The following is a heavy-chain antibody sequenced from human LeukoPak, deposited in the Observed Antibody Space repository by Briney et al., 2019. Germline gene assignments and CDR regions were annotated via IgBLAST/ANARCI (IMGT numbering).Heavy chain of an antibody. D-gene: IGHD2-15*01. CDR3: AQQLGYCSDGTCYFTY. Sequence: GGSLRLSCVASGFTFSYSWMIWVRQAPGKGLEWVANINQPGSQKYHVDSVKGRFTISRDNARNSLLLQMNSLTADDTAVYYCAQQLGYCSDGTCYFTYWGQGTLVTVSS. CDR2: INQPGSQK. V-gene: IGHV3-7*03. CDR1: GFTFSYSW. J-gene: IGHJ4*02.